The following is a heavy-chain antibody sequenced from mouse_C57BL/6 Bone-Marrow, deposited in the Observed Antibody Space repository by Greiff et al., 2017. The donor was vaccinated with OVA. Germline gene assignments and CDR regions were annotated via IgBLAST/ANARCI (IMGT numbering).Heavy chain of an antibody. V-gene: IGHV1-59*01. CDR1: GYTFTSYW. D-gene: IGHD4-1*01. Sequence: VQLQQSGAELVRPGTSVKLSCKASGYTFTSYWMHWVKQRPGQGLEWIGVIDPSDSYTNYNQKFKGKATLTVDTSSSTAYMQLSSLTSEDSAVYYCAGLGRYFDVWGTGTTVTVSS. CDR3: AGLGRYFDV. J-gene: IGHJ1*03. CDR2: IDPSDSYT.